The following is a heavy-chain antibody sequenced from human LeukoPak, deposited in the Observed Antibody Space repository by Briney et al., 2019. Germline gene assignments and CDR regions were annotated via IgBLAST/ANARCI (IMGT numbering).Heavy chain of an antibody. CDR2: FDAENGEM. V-gene: IGHV1-24*01. Sequence: ASMKVSCKISGFLLRESSMHWVRQGPGKGLEWMGGFDAENGEMIYAQKLQGRVTMTEDISTDTAYMELSDLRSDDTAVYYCATEDPSGLDVLLNWGQGTMVTVSS. CDR1: GFLLRESS. J-gene: IGHJ3*01. CDR3: ATEDPSGLDVLLN. D-gene: IGHD3-10*02.